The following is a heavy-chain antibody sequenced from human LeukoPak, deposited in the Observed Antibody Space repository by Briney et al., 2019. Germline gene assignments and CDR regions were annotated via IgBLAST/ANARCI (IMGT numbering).Heavy chain of an antibody. CDR2: ISSSSSYI. J-gene: IGHJ4*02. Sequence: GGSLRRSCAASGFTFSSYSMNWVRQAPGKGLEWVSSISSSSSYIYYADSVKGRFTISRDNAKNSLYLQMNSLRAEDTAVYYCARVDDYGDYGGSYWGQGTLVTVSS. CDR1: GFTFSSYS. D-gene: IGHD4-17*01. CDR3: ARVDDYGDYGGSY. V-gene: IGHV3-21*01.